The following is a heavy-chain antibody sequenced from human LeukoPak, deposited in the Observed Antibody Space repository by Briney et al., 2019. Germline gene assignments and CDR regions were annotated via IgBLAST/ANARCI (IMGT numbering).Heavy chain of an antibody. CDR3: ASGWNGGVITPEYYFDY. CDR1: GFTFSDYY. J-gene: IGHJ4*02. V-gene: IGHV3-11*01. CDR2: ISSSGSTI. Sequence: GGSLRLSCAASGFTFSDYYMSWIRQAPGKGLEWVSYISSSGSTIYYADSVKGRFTISRDNAKNSLYLRMNSLRAEDTAVYYCASGWNGGVITPEYYFDYWGQGTLVTVSS. D-gene: IGHD3-16*01.